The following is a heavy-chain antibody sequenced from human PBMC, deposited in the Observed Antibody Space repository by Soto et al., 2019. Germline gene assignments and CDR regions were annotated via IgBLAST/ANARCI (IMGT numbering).Heavy chain of an antibody. CDR3: ARLNPRRYFDY. V-gene: IGHV4-61*01. Sequence: QVQLQESGPGLVKPSETLSLTCTVSGGSVSSGSNYWSWIRQPPGKGLEWIGNIYYSGSTNYNPSPKGPATITVATPKNQFSLKLTSVTVADTDVYYCARLNPRRYFDYWGQGTLVTVSS. CDR1: GGSVSSGSNY. J-gene: IGHJ4*02. CDR2: IYYSGST.